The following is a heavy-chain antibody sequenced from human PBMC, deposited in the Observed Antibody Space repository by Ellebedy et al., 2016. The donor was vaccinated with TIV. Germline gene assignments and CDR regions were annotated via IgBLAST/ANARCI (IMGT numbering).Heavy chain of an antibody. CDR3: ARDRIAVAGMPYYLDY. CDR1: GFTFSDYY. V-gene: IGHV3-11*01. CDR2: ISSSGSTI. Sequence: GGSLRLSCAASGFTFSDYYMSWIRQAPGTGLEWVSYISSSGSTIYYADSVKGRFTISRDNAKNSLYLQMNSLRAEDTAVYYCARDRIAVAGMPYYLDYWGQGTLVTVSS. J-gene: IGHJ4*02. D-gene: IGHD6-19*01.